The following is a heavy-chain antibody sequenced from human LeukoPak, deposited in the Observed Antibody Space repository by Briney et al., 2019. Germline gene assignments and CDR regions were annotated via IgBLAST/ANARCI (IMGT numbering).Heavy chain of an antibody. CDR1: GGSFSSYY. CDR2: ITHRGTT. J-gene: IGHJ4*02. D-gene: IGHD2-2*01. CDR3: AILGYCSSVSCYAIPI. V-gene: IGHV4-34*01. Sequence: PSETLSLTCAVYGGSFSSYYWTWVRQPPGKGLEWIGEITHRGTTHYNPSLKSRVTISADTQFALKLTSVTAADTAVYYCAILGYCSSVSCYAIPIWGQGSLVTVSS.